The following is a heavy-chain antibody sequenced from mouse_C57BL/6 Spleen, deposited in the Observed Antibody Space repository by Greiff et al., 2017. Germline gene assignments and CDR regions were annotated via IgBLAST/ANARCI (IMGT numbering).Heavy chain of an antibody. Sequence: VKLQESGPELVKPGASVKISCKASGYAFSSSWMNWVKQRPGKGLEWIGRIYPGDGDTNYNGKFKGKATLTADKSSSTAYMQLSSLTSEDSAVYVCARGSITTVPLDYWGQGTTLTVSS. CDR3: ARGSITTVPLDY. V-gene: IGHV1-82*01. D-gene: IGHD1-1*01. CDR1: GYAFSSSW. CDR2: IYPGDGDT. J-gene: IGHJ2*01.